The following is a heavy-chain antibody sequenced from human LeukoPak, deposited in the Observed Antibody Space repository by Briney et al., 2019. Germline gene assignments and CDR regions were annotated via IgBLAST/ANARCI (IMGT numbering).Heavy chain of an antibody. Sequence: SVKVSCKASGGTFSSYAISWMRQAPGQGLEWMGRIIPILGIANYAQKFQGRVTITADKSTSTAYMELSSLRSEDTAVYYCAYYYDSSGYGSILVYWGQGTLVTVSS. CDR1: GGTFSSYA. CDR2: IIPILGIA. D-gene: IGHD3-22*01. V-gene: IGHV1-69*04. CDR3: AYYYDSSGYGSILVY. J-gene: IGHJ4*02.